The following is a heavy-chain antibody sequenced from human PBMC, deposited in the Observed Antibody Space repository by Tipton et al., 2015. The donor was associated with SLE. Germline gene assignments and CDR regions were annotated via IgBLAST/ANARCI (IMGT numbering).Heavy chain of an antibody. CDR3: ARAFGVVTPFIDY. J-gene: IGHJ4*02. V-gene: IGHV3-21*01. Sequence: VQLVQSGGGLVQPGGSLRLSCAASGFTFSSYSMNWVRQAPGKGLEWVSSISSSSSYIYYADSVKGRFTISRDNAKNSLYLQMNSLRAEDTAVYYCARAFGVVTPFIDYWGQGTLVTVSS. CDR2: ISSSSSYI. D-gene: IGHD3-3*01. CDR1: GFTFSSYS.